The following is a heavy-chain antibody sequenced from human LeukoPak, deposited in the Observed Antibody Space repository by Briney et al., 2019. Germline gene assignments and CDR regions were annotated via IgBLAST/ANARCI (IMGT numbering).Heavy chain of an antibody. Sequence: ASVKVSCKASGYTFTGYYMHWVRQAPGQGLEWMGWINPNSGGTNYAQKLQGRVTMTTDTSTSTAYMELRSLRSDDTAVYYCATTSYDSSGYYYSYYYYYMDVWGKGTTVTVSS. J-gene: IGHJ6*03. D-gene: IGHD3-22*01. CDR1: GYTFTGYY. V-gene: IGHV1-2*02. CDR3: ATTSYDSSGYYYSYYYYYMDV. CDR2: INPNSGGT.